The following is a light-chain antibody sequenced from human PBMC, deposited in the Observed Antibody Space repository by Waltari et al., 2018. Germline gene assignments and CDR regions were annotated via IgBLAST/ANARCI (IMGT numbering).Light chain of an antibody. CDR1: QNINTY. Sequence: DMQMKQSPSSLSASVGDRITISCRASQNINTYINWYQQKPVKAPKLLIYAAINLQSGVPARFRGSGSGTDFSLTISSLQPEDSATYYCQQTYSTSLFGQGTKLEIK. CDR2: AAI. V-gene: IGKV1-39*01. J-gene: IGKJ2*01. CDR3: QQTYSTSL.